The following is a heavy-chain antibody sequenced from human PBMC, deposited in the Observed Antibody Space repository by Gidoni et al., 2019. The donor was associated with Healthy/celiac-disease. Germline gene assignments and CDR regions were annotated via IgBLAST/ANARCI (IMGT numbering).Heavy chain of an antibody. CDR3: ARSVPWNYFDY. V-gene: IGHV1-46*01. D-gene: IGHD2-2*01. J-gene: IGHJ4*02. Sequence: QVQLTQSGAEVKKPGASVKVSCKASGHTFTSYYMHWVRQAPGQGLEWMGIINPSGGSTSYAQKFQGRVTMTRDTSTSTVYMELSSLRSEDTAVYYCARSVPWNYFDYWGQGTLVTVSS. CDR1: GHTFTSYY. CDR2: INPSGGST.